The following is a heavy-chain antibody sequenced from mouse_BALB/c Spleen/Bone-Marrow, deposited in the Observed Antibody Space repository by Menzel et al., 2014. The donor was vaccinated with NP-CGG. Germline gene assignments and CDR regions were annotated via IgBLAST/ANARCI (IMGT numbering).Heavy chain of an antibody. CDR2: IHYSGNT. CDR3: ARRGGNYGGPYYFDY. J-gene: IGHJ2*01. CDR1: DYSITSGYS. Sequence: LQESGPDLVKPSQSLSLTCTVTDYSITSGYSWHWIRQFPGNKLEWMGYIHYSGNTNYNPSLESRISITRDTSKNQFFLQLNSVTTEDTATYFCARRGGNYGGPYYFDYWGQGTTLTVSS. D-gene: IGHD2-1*01. V-gene: IGHV3-1*02.